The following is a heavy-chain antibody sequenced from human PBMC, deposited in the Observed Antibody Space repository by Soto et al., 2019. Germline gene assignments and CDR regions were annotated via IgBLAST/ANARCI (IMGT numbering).Heavy chain of an antibody. V-gene: IGHV3-23*01. J-gene: IGHJ4*02. Sequence: EVHLLESGGDLVQPGGSLRLSCAASGFTFSNYAMSWVRQAPGKGLDWVSGISGSAASTFYADSVKGRFTISRDNSKNTLYLQMNSLRAEDTAGYYCAKWTGRYCSGGRGYLDDPFDYWGQGTLVTVSS. CDR2: ISGSAAST. CDR1: GFTFSNYA. CDR3: AKWTGRYCSGGRGYLDDPFDY. D-gene: IGHD2-15*01.